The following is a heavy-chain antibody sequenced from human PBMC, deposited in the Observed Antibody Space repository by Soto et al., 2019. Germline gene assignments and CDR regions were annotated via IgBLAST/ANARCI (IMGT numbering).Heavy chain of an antibody. D-gene: IGHD5-18*01. Sequence: EVQVVESGGGLVKPGGSLRLSCAASGFTFSSYTMNWVRQAPGKGLEWVSSISGSSSYIYDADSVKGRFTISRDNAKNSLYLQMNSLRAEDTAVYYCASQKGYSYGPFDYWGQGTLVTVSS. CDR2: ISGSSSYI. V-gene: IGHV3-21*01. CDR1: GFTFSSYT. J-gene: IGHJ4*02. CDR3: ASQKGYSYGPFDY.